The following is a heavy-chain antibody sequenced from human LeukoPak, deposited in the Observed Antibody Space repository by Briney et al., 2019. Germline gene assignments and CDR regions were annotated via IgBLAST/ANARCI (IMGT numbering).Heavy chain of an antibody. CDR3: ARAGKQRKSGYFDY. V-gene: IGHV3-30-3*01. CDR1: GFTFSSYA. Sequence: GGSLRLSCAASGFTFSSYAMHWVRQAPGKGLEWVTVISYDGSNKYYADSVKGRFTISRDNSKNTLYLQMNSLRAEDTAVYYCARAGKQRKSGYFDYWGQGTLVTVSS. CDR2: ISYDGSNK. J-gene: IGHJ4*02. D-gene: IGHD6-25*01.